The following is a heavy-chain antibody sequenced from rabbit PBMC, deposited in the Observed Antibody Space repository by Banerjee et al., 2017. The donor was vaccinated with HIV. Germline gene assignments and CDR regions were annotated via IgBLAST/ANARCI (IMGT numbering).Heavy chain of an antibody. CDR3: ARADYTTYGYGSAMFNL. Sequence: QLKESGGGLVQPGGSLKLSCKASGFDFSSCYMSWVRQAPGKGLEWIGYIDPVFGSTYYASWVNGRFTISSDNAQNTVDLQMNSLTAADTATYFCARADYTTYGYGSAMFNLWGPGTLVTV. CDR2: IDPVFGST. D-gene: IGHD6-1*01. CDR1: GFDFSSCY. V-gene: IGHV1S7*01. J-gene: IGHJ4*01.